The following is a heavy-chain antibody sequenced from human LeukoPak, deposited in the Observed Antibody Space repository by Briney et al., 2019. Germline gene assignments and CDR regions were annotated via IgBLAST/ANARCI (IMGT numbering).Heavy chain of an antibody. CDR1: GGTFSSYA. V-gene: IGHV1-69*05. CDR3: AKTIAARRGKSYYYYYMDI. CDR2: IIPIFGTA. Sequence: SVKVSCKASGGTFSSYAISWVRQAPGQGLEWMGGIIPIFGTANYAQKFQGRVTITTDESTSTANMELSSLRSEDTAVYYCAKTIAARRGKSYYYYYMDIWGKGTTVNVSS. D-gene: IGHD6-6*01. J-gene: IGHJ6*03.